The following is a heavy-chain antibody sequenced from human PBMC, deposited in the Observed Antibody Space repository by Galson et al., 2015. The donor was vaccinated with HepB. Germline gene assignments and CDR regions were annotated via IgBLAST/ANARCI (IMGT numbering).Heavy chain of an antibody. CDR3: ARDEGYCSSTSCYTLLDY. Sequence: SLRLSCAASGFTFGSYWMTWVRQAPGKGLEWVANIKQDGSEKYYVDSVKGRFTISRDNAKNSLYLQMNSLRAEDTAVYYCARDEGYCSSTSCYTLLDYWGQGTLVTVSS. CDR1: GFTFGSYW. CDR2: IKQDGSEK. J-gene: IGHJ4*02. V-gene: IGHV3-7*03. D-gene: IGHD2-2*02.